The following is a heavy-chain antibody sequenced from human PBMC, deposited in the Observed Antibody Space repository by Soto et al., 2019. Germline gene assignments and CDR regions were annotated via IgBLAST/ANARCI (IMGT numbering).Heavy chain of an antibody. CDR2: MNPNTGNS. J-gene: IGHJ4*02. CDR3: ARRAETNGWNGFGADKYYFDF. V-gene: IGHV1-8*01. D-gene: IGHD1-1*01. Sequence: ASVKVSCKASGYTFTSYDIYWVRQATGQGLEWMGWMNPNTGNSGYAQRFQGRVTVTSDTSINTVHMELSSLRSEDTAVYYCARRAETNGWNGFGADKYYFDFWGQGTLVTVSS. CDR1: GYTFTSYD.